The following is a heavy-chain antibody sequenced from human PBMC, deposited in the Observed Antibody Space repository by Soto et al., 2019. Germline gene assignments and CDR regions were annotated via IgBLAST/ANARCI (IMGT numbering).Heavy chain of an antibody. CDR3: ARGEDVFLYYYIDV. V-gene: IGHV3-11*01. CDR2: ISRSGNTI. CDR1: GFKVSDYY. J-gene: IGHJ6*03. D-gene: IGHD3-10*02. Sequence: QSQLVESGGGLVKPGGSLTLSCAVSGFKVSDYYMSWIRQAPGKGLDWVSMISRSGNTIHYADSVKGRFTLSKDNAKNSLYLQMTSLSPEDTAVYYCARGEDVFLYYYIDVWGKGTTVTVS.